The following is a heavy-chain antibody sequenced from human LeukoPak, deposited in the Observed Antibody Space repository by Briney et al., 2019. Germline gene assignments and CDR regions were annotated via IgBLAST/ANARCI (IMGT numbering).Heavy chain of an antibody. J-gene: IGHJ3*02. CDR1: GFTFSSYA. CDR2: ISYDGSNK. Sequence: GRSLRLSCAASGFTFSSYAMHWVRQAPGKGLEWVAVISYDGSNKYYADSVKGRFTISRDNSKYTLYLQMNSLRAEDTAVYYCARYCSSTSCYGAFDIWGQGTMVTVSS. V-gene: IGHV3-30-3*01. CDR3: ARYCSSTSCYGAFDI. D-gene: IGHD2-2*01.